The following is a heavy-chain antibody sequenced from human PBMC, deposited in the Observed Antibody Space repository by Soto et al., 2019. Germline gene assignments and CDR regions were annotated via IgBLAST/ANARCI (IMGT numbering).Heavy chain of an antibody. CDR2: IYDAGTT. D-gene: IGHD3-10*01. J-gene: IGHJ4*02. V-gene: IGHV4-39*01. Sequence: QVQLQESGPGLVKPSETLSLTCAVSGASVSRIGFHWGWIRQPPGQGLEWIGSIYDAGTTFYNPSLKSRVPIAADTSKHHFSLRLTSVTAADTAVYYCARRGSGHTFDYWGQGTLVTVSS. CDR3: ARRGSGHTFDY. CDR1: GASVSRIGFH.